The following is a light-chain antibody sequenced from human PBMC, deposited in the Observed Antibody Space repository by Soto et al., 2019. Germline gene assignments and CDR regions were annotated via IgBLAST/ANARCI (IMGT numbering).Light chain of an antibody. CDR1: QGISHF. V-gene: IGKV1-27*01. CDR3: QKYNTVPRT. J-gene: IGKJ1*01. CDR2: AAS. Sequence: DIQMTQSPSSLSASVGDRVTITCRASQGISHFLAWYQQKPGKVPKLLIYAASILQSGVPPRFSGSGSGTDFTLTISSLQPEDGATYYGQKYNTVPRTFGQGTKVEI.